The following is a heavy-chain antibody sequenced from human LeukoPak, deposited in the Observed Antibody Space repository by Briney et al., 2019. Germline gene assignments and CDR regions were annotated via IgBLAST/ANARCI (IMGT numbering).Heavy chain of an antibody. Sequence: ASVKVSCKASGYTFTSYGISWVRQAPGQGLEWMGWISAYNGNTNYAQKLQGRVTMTTDTSTSTAYMELRSLRSDDTAVYYCARDLTLRVRGVIRHWGQGTLVTVSS. CDR1: GYTFTSYG. J-gene: IGHJ4*02. CDR2: ISAYNGNT. CDR3: ARDLTLRVRGVIRH. D-gene: IGHD3-10*01. V-gene: IGHV1-18*01.